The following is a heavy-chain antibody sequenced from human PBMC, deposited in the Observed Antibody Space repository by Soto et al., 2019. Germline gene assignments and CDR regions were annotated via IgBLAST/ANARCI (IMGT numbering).Heavy chain of an antibody. D-gene: IGHD3-16*01. Sequence: LSLTCTVSGGSISSSSYYWGWIRQPPGKGLEWIGSIYYSGSTYYNPSLKSRVTISVDTSKNQFSLKLSSVTAADTAVYYCARRWGGSTKYYYGMDVWGQGTTVTVSS. CDR1: GGSISSSSYY. V-gene: IGHV4-39*01. CDR3: ARRWGGSTKYYYGMDV. CDR2: IYYSGST. J-gene: IGHJ6*02.